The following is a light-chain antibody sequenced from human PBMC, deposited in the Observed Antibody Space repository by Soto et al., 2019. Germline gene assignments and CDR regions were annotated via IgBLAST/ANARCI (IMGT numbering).Light chain of an antibody. CDR1: QSVSNY. CDR3: QHRSNWWT. Sequence: EIVLTQSPATLSLSPGERATLSCRASQSVSNYLAWYQQKPGQTPRLLIYDASNRATGIPARFSGSGSGTDFTLTISSLEPEDFAVYYCQHRSNWWTFGQGTKVEFK. V-gene: IGKV3-11*01. J-gene: IGKJ1*01. CDR2: DAS.